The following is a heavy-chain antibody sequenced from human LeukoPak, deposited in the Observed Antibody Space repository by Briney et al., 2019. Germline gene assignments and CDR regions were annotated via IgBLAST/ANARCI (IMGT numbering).Heavy chain of an antibody. V-gene: IGHV4-39*01. CDR1: GGSIRSSSYY. CDR3: ASRSTYYYGSGSYYRSY. D-gene: IGHD3-10*01. Sequence: PSETLSLTCTVSGGSIRSSSYYWGWIRQPPGKGLEWIGSIYYSGSTYYNPSLKSRVTISVDTSKNQFSLKLSSVTAADTAVYYCASRSTYYYGSGSYYRSYWGQGTLVTVSS. CDR2: IYYSGST. J-gene: IGHJ4*02.